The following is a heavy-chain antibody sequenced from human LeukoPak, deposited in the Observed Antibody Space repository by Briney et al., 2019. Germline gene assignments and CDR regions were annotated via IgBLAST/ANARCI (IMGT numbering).Heavy chain of an antibody. CDR3: ARGFDTGDAFDI. V-gene: IGHV3-21*01. CDR1: GFTFSSYS. D-gene: IGHD3-10*01. J-gene: IGHJ3*02. CDR2: ISSSSGYI. Sequence: PGGSLRLSCAASGFTFSSYSMNWVRQAPGKGLEWVSSISSSSGYIYYADSVKGRFTISRDNAKNSLYLQMNSLRAEDTAVYYCARGFDTGDAFDIWGQGTMVTVSS.